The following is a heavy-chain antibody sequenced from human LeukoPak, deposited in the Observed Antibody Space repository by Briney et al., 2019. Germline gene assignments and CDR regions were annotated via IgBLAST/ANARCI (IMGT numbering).Heavy chain of an antibody. CDR3: AKDGYCSGGSCYPYYFDY. CDR2: IRSSGDST. V-gene: IGHV3-23*01. CDR1: GFTFSTYA. D-gene: IGHD2-15*01. Sequence: GGSLRLSCAASGFTFSTYAMGWVRQAPGKGLEWVSAIRSSGDSTYYADSVKGRFTISRDNSKNTLYLQMNSLRAEDTAVYYCAKDGYCSGGSCYPYYFDYWGQGTPVTVSS. J-gene: IGHJ4*02.